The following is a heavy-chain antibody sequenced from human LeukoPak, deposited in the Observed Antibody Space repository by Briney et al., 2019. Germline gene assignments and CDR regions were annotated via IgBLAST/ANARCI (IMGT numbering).Heavy chain of an antibody. Sequence: GGSLRLSCAASGFKFDAYAMHWVRQAPGKGLEWVSLIDKDGGATYYADSVKGRFTISRDNSENSLYLQMNSLRIEDTALYYCATWAFYHSLDVWGQGTTVTVSS. CDR3: ATWAFYHSLDV. CDR2: IDKDGGAT. J-gene: IGHJ6*02. CDR1: GFKFDAYA. D-gene: IGHD1-26*01. V-gene: IGHV3-43*02.